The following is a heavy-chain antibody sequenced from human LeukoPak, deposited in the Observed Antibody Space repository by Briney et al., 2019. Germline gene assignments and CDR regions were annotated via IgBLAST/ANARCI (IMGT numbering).Heavy chain of an antibody. CDR1: GGSISSGSYY. D-gene: IGHD5-24*01. CDR3: ARSKWLQLDY. Sequence: PSQTLSLTCTVSGGSISSGSYYWSWIRQPAGKGLEWIGRIYASGSTNYNPSLKSRVTISVDTSKNQFSLQLTSVTAADTAVYYCARSKWLQLDYWGQGTLVTVSS. CDR2: IYASGST. V-gene: IGHV4-61*02. J-gene: IGHJ4*02.